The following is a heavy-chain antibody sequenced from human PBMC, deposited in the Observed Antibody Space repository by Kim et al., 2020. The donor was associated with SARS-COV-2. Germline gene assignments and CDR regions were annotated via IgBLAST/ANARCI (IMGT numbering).Heavy chain of an antibody. CDR1: EFTFSSYA. Sequence: GGSLRLSCAASEFTFSSYAMSWVRQAPGKGLEWVSGISGSAISTYSADSVTGRFTITIDNSKYTLYLQMHSLRAEATAASDCSYLGHRSITLVRGVINY. V-gene: IGHV3-23*01. J-gene: IGHJ4*01. CDR3: SYLGHRSITLVRGVINY. CDR2: ISGSAIST. D-gene: IGHD3-10*01.